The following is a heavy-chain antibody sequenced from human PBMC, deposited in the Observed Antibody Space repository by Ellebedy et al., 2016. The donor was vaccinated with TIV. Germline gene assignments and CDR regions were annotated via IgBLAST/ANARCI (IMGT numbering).Heavy chain of an antibody. Sequence: GESLKISCAASGFTFSSYGMHWVRQAPGKGLEWVAVIWYDGSNKYYADSVKGRFTISRDNSKNTLYLQMNSLRAEDTAVYYCAREFGSGSYYHYYYYGMDVWGQGTTVTVSS. CDR3: AREFGSGSYYHYYYYGMDV. D-gene: IGHD3-10*01. CDR1: GFTFSSYG. J-gene: IGHJ6*02. V-gene: IGHV3-33*01. CDR2: IWYDGSNK.